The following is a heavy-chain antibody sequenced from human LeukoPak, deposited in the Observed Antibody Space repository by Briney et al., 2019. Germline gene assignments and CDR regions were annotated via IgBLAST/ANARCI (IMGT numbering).Heavy chain of an antibody. CDR1: GGPISSHY. CDR3: ARYSLIGNNDFDI. V-gene: IGHV4-59*11. J-gene: IGHJ3*02. Sequence: SETLSLTCTVSGGPISSHYWSWIRQPPGKGLEWIGYIDNSGRTNYNPALMSRVTISADTSKNQFSLNVTSVTAADTAVYYCARYSLIGNNDFDIWGQGTMVTISS. D-gene: IGHD1-20*01. CDR2: IDNSGRT.